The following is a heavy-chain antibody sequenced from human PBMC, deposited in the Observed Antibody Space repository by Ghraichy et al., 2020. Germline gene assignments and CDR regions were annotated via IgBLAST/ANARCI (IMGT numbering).Heavy chain of an antibody. Sequence: GGSLRLSCAASGFSFSTYSMNWVRQVPGKGLEWLSYISGSSGSIYYADSVRGRFTVSRDNAKNSLFLQMNSLRDEDTAVYYCARDRVDIWGNYRYSFNCWGQGTLVTVSS. CDR2: ISGSSGSI. CDR3: ARDRVDIWGNYRYSFNC. J-gene: IGHJ4*02. V-gene: IGHV3-48*02. CDR1: GFSFSTYS. D-gene: IGHD3-16*02.